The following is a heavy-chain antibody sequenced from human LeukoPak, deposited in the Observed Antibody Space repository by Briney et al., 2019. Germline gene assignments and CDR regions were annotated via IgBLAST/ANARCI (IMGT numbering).Heavy chain of an antibody. CDR1: GYTFTSYG. V-gene: IGHV1-18*01. J-gene: IGHJ6*03. CDR2: ISAYNGNT. D-gene: IGHD3-10*01. Sequence: ASVKVSCKASGYTFTSYGISWVRQAPGQGLEWMGWISAYNGNTNYAQKLQGRVTMTTDTSTSTAYMELRSLRSDDTAVYYCARGRREPEAGSGIDYYYYMDVWGKGTAVTVSS. CDR3: ARGRREPEAGSGIDYYYYMDV.